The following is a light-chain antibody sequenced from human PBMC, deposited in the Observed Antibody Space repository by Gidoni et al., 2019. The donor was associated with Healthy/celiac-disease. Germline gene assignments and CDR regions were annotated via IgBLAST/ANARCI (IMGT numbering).Light chain of an antibody. J-gene: IGKJ1*01. V-gene: IGKV3-15*01. Sequence: EIVMTQSPPTLSVSPGARATLSCRASQSVSSNLAWYQQKPGQDPRLLIDGASTRAPCIPARFSGSGSGTEFTLTISSLQYEDFAVYYCQQYNNWPLWTFGQXTKVEIK. CDR1: QSVSSN. CDR3: QQYNNWPLWT. CDR2: GAS.